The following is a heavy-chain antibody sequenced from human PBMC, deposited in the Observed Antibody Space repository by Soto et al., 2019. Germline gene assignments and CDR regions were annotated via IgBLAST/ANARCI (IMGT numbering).Heavy chain of an antibody. J-gene: IGHJ4*02. V-gene: IGHV4-31*03. D-gene: IGHD1-1*01. CDR2: IYYSGST. CDR1: GGSISSGGYY. Sequence: SETLSLTCTVSGGSISSGGYYWSWIRQHPGKGLEWIGYIYYSGSTYYNPSLKSRVTISVDTSKNQFSLKLSSVTAADTAVYYCARVPWARTGMGSTGFDYWGQGTLVTVSS. CDR3: ARVPWARTGMGSTGFDY.